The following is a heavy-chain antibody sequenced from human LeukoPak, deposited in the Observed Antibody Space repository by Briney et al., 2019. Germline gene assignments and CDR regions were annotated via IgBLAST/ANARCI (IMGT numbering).Heavy chain of an antibody. CDR3: ARGTPRNQLLLYHFDY. Sequence: ASVKVSCKASRYTFTSYYIHWVRQAPGQGLEWMGWINPNSGGTNYAQKFQGWVTMTRDTSISTGYMELSRLRSDDTAVYYCARGTPRNQLLLYHFDYWGQGTLVTVSS. CDR1: RYTFTSYY. CDR2: INPNSGGT. V-gene: IGHV1-2*04. J-gene: IGHJ4*02. D-gene: IGHD2-2*02.